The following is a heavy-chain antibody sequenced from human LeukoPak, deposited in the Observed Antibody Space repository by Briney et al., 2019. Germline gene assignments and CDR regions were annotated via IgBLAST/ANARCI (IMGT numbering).Heavy chain of an antibody. Sequence: PGGSLRLSCAASGFTFSSYSMNWVRQAPGKGLEGVSYISSSSSTIYYADSVKGRFTISRDNAKNTLYLQMNSLRAEDTAVYYCAKDDNYIRFLSWGQGTLVTVSS. D-gene: IGHD3-16*01. CDR1: GFTFSSYS. CDR2: ISSSSSTI. V-gene: IGHV3-48*01. J-gene: IGHJ5*02. CDR3: AKDDNYIRFLS.